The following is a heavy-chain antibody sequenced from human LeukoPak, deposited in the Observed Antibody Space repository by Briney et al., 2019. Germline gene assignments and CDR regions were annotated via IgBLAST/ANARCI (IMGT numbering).Heavy chain of an antibody. D-gene: IGHD3-16*01. J-gene: IGHJ3*02. CDR2: IIPIFGTA. V-gene: IGHV1-69*05. CDR1: GGTFSSYA. CDR3: AKWGGDAFDI. Sequence: SVKVSCKASGGTFSSYAISWVRQAPGQGLEWMGGIIPIFGTANYAQKFQGRVTITTDESTSTAYMELSSLRSEGTAVYYCAKWGGDAFDIWGQGTMVTVSS.